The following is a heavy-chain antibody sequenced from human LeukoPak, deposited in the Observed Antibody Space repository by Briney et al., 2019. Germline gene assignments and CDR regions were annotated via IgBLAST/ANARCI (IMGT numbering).Heavy chain of an antibody. V-gene: IGHV1-8*01. D-gene: IGHD2-2*03. CDR1: GYTFTSYD. CDR2: MNPNSGNT. J-gene: IGHJ6*03. CDR3: ARGDHLDKAYYYYYMDV. Sequence: ASVKVSCKASGYTFTSYDINWVRQAPGQGLEWMGWMNPNSGNTGYAQKFQGRVTMTRNTSISTAYMELSSLRPEDTAVYYCARGDHLDKAYYYYYMDVWGKGTTVTVSS.